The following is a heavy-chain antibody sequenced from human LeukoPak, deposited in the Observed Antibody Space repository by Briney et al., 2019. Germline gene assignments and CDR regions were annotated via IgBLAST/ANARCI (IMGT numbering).Heavy chain of an antibody. CDR3: ARDDYYVNSDFVGAFDI. CDR1: GGSISSDGYY. Sequence: SQTLSLTCTVSGGSISSDGYYWSWIRRHPAKGLEWIGYIYYSGTTYYNPSLESRVTISLDTSKNQFSLRLSSVTAADTAVYYCARDDYYVNSDFVGAFDIWGQGTMVTVSS. J-gene: IGHJ3*02. D-gene: IGHD3-22*01. CDR2: IYYSGTT. V-gene: IGHV4-31*03.